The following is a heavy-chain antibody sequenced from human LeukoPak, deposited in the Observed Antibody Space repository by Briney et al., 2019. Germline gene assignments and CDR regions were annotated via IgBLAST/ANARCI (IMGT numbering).Heavy chain of an antibody. CDR1: GFTFSNAW. CDR3: TTRYCSGGRCDY. CDR2: IKSKTDGGTT. V-gene: IGHV3-15*01. J-gene: IGHJ4*02. Sequence: GGSLRLSCAASGFTFSNAWMNWVRQAPGKGLEWVGRIKSKTDGGTTDYAAPVKGRFTISRDDSKTTRYLKMNSLKTEDTAVYYCTTRYCSGGRCDYWGQGTLVTVSS. D-gene: IGHD2-15*01.